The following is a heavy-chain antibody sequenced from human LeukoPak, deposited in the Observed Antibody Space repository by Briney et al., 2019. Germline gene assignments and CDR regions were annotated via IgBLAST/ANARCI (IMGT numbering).Heavy chain of an antibody. D-gene: IGHD4-17*01. CDR2: IGGSGGST. V-gene: IGHV3-23*01. CDR1: GFTFSSYA. Sequence: GGSLRLSCAASGFTFSSYAMSWVRQAPGKGLEWVSVIGGSGGSTYYADSVTGRFTISRDNSKNTLYLQMNSLRAEDTAVYYCAKEIYGDSTGGRFQYWGQGTLVTVSS. CDR3: AKEIYGDSTGGRFQY. J-gene: IGHJ1*01.